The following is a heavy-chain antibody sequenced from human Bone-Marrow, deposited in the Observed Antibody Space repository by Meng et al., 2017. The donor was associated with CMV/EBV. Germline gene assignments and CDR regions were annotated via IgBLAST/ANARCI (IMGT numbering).Heavy chain of an antibody. D-gene: IGHD6-19*01. CDR1: GLTFSNFW. Sequence: EVQLVESGGALVQPGGSLSCTCSVSGLTFSNFWMHWVRQAPGKGLVWVSRINPDGNIINYADSVKGRFTISRDNAKNMLYLQMNSLSAEDTAVFYCVKDLGGWSDYWGQGTLVTVSS. CDR3: VKDLGGWSDY. V-gene: IGHV3-74*01. CDR2: INPDGNII. J-gene: IGHJ4*02.